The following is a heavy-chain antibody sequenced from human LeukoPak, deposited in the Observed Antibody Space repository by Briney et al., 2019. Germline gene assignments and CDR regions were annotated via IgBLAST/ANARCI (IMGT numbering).Heavy chain of an antibody. CDR2: TYYRSTWYN. V-gene: IGHV6-1*01. CDR1: GDSASSNSVT. D-gene: IGHD2-2*01. CDR3: ARRLTQYDCFDP. J-gene: IGHJ5*02. Sequence: SQTLTLTCAISGDSASSNSVTWNWIRQSPSRGLEWLGRTYYRSTWYNDYAVSVRGRITVNPDTSKNQFSLHLNSVTPEDTAVYYCARRLTQYDCFDPWGQGILVTVSS.